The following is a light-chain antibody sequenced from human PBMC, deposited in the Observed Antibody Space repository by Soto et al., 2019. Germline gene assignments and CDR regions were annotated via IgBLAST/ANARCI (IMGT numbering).Light chain of an antibody. J-gene: IGKJ3*01. CDR1: QSIGST. Sequence: EIVMTQSPATLSVSPGERATLSCRASQSIGSTLAWYQQKPGQAPRLLIYDAYTRATGIPVRFSGSGSGTDFTINIISLQSEDFTVYYCQQYNNWPFAFGPGTKVDIK. V-gene: IGKV3-15*01. CDR3: QQYNNWPFA. CDR2: DAY.